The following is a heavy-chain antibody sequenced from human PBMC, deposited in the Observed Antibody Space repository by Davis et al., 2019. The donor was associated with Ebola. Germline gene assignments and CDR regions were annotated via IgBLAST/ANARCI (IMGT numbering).Heavy chain of an antibody. CDR1: GGSISSGGYS. Sequence: MPSETLSLTCAVSGGSISSGGYSWSWIRQPPGKGLEWIGYIYYSGSTYYNPSLKSRVTISVDASKNQFSLKLSSVTAADTAVYYCASLQYGSGTYYTRDDYWGQGTLVTVSS. J-gene: IGHJ4*02. CDR2: IYYSGST. V-gene: IGHV4-31*11. D-gene: IGHD3-10*01. CDR3: ASLQYGSGTYYTRDDY.